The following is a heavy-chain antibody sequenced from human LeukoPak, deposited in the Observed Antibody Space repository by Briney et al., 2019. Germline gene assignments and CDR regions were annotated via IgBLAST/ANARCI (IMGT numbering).Heavy chain of an antibody. CDR3: AKAFYPGYYSYMAV. J-gene: IGHJ6*03. CDR1: GGSISSGSYY. D-gene: IGHD3-3*02. Sequence: SETLSLTCTVSGGSISSGSYYWIWIRQPAGKGLEWIGRIYTSGSTNYNPSLKSRVTISVDTSKNQFSLKLSSVTAADTAVYYCAKAFYPGYYSYMAVWGKGTTVTVSS. V-gene: IGHV4-61*02. CDR2: IYTSGST.